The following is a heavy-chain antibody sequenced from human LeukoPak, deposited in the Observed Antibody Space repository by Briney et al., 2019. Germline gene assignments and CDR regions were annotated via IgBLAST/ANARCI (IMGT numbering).Heavy chain of an antibody. D-gene: IGHD1-14*01. Sequence: GGSLRLSCAASGFTFSSYEMNWVRQAPGKGLEWVSYISSSGSTIYYADSVKGRFTISRDNAKNSLYLQMNSLRAEDTAVYYCARKPPRLKAFDIWGQGTMVTVSS. CDR3: ARKPPRLKAFDI. V-gene: IGHV3-48*03. CDR2: ISSSGSTI. CDR1: GFTFSSYE. J-gene: IGHJ3*02.